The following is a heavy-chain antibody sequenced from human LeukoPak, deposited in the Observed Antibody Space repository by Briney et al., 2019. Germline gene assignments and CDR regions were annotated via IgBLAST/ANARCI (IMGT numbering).Heavy chain of an antibody. J-gene: IGHJ4*02. Sequence: GGALRLSFSSSGFTFSSYWINWGPPAPGKGPGGGASINHNGNVNYYVDSVKGRFTISRDNAKNSLYLQMNSLRAEDTAVYYCARDKPPDSSSWYYFDYWGQGTLVTVSS. D-gene: IGHD6-13*01. CDR1: GFTFSSYW. CDR3: ARDKPPDSSSWYYFDY. CDR2: INHNGNVN. V-gene: IGHV3-7*01.